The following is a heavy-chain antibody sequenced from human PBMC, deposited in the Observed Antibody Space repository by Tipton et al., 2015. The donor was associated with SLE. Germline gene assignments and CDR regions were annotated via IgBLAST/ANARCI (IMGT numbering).Heavy chain of an antibody. V-gene: IGHV4-39*07. Sequence: TLSLTCTVSGGSISSSSYYWGWIRQPPGKGLEWIGSIYYSGSTYYNPSLKSRVTISVETAKTQFSLKLSFVTAADTAVYYCARFIYYQLLSWFDPWGQGTLVTVSS. CDR2: IYYSGST. D-gene: IGHD2-2*01. CDR3: ARFIYYQLLSWFDP. J-gene: IGHJ5*02. CDR1: GGSISSSSYY.